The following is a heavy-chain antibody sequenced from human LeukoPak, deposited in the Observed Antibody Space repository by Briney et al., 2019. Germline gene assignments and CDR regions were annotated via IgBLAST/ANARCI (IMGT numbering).Heavy chain of an antibody. CDR3: ARYDYSNYWFDP. Sequence: GGSLRLSCAASGFTFSSYGMHWVRQAPGKGLEWVAVISYDGSNKYYADSVKGRFTISRDNSKNTLYLQMNSLRAEDTAVYYCARYDYSNYWFDPWGQGTLVTVSS. J-gene: IGHJ5*02. D-gene: IGHD4-11*01. CDR2: ISYDGSNK. CDR1: GFTFSSYG. V-gene: IGHV3-30*03.